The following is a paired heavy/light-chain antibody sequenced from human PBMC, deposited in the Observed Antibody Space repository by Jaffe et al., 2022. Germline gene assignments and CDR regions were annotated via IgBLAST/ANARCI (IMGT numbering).Light chain of an antibody. V-gene: IGLV2-14*01. CDR3: SSYTSSSTPLYV. Sequence: QSALTQPASVSGSPGQSITISCTGTSSDVGGYNYVSWYQQHPGKAPKLMIYEVSNRPSGVSNRFSGSKSGNTASLTISGLQAEDEADYYCSSYTSSSTPLYVFGTGTKVTVL. CDR2: EVS. J-gene: IGLJ1*01. CDR1: SSDVGGYNY.
Heavy chain of an antibody. CDR2: ISGSGGST. J-gene: IGHJ4*02. Sequence: EVQLLESGGGLVQPGGSLRLSCAASGFTFSSYAMSWVRQAPGKGLEWVSAISGSGGSTYYADSVKGRFTISRDNSKNTLYLQMNSLRAEDTAVYYCAKDQPYFFLGYCSGGSCYFFDYWGQGTLVTVSS. CDR1: GFTFSSYA. V-gene: IGHV3-23*01. D-gene: IGHD2-15*01. CDR3: AKDQPYFFLGYCSGGSCYFFDY.